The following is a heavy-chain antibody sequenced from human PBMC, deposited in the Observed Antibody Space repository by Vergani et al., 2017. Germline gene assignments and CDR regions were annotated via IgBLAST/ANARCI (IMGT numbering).Heavy chain of an antibody. D-gene: IGHD5-12*01. CDR1: GFTFSSYA. CDR3: ARVATRVARENDAFDI. V-gene: IGHV3-30-3*01. CDR2: ISYDGSNK. J-gene: IGHJ3*02. Sequence: QVQLVESGGGVVQPGRSLRLSCAASGFTFSSYAMHWVRQAPGKGLELVAGISYDGSNKYYADSVKGRFTISRDNSKNTLYLQMNSLRAEDTDVYCCARVATRVARENDAFDIWGQGTMVTVSS.